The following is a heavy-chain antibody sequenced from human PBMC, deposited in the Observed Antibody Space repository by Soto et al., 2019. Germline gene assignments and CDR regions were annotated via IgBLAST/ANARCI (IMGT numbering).Heavy chain of an antibody. CDR1: GLTFSDAW. Sequence: VGSLKLCCAVSGLTFSDAWMSWLRQTPGRGLEWVGRIKNKRSDEATDYAAAVKGRFIISRDDSKNTLYLQMHSLTTEDTTVYYCAKDGLNYGSFDYWGQGTLVTVSS. V-gene: IGHV3-15*01. J-gene: IGHJ4*02. D-gene: IGHD1-7*01. CDR2: IKNKRSDEAT. CDR3: AKDGLNYGSFDY.